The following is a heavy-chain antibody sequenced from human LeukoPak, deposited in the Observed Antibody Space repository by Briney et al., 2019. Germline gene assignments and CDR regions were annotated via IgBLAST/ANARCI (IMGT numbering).Heavy chain of an antibody. CDR3: ARTDQDYYDSAGFDY. J-gene: IGHJ4*02. D-gene: IGHD3-22*01. CDR1: GYTFTCYD. CDR2: MNPNSGNT. Sequence: ASVKVSCKASGYTFTCYDINWVRQATGQGLEWMGWMNPNSGNTGYAQKFQGRVTITRNTSISTAYMELSSLRSEDTAVYYCARTDQDYYDSAGFDYWGQGTLVTVSS. V-gene: IGHV1-8*03.